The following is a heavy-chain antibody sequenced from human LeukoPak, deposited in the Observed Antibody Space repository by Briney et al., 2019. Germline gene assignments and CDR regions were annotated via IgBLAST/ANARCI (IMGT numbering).Heavy chain of an antibody. CDR3: TLPWGSGSYYDY. CDR1: GFTFSNYA. CDR2: ISDNGGST. J-gene: IGHJ4*02. Sequence: GGSLRLSCAASGFTFSNYAMSWVRQAPRKGLEWVSTISDNGGSTYYADSVKGRFTISRDNSKNTLYLQMNSLKTEDTAVYYCTLPWGSGSYYDYWGQGTLVTVSS. D-gene: IGHD3-10*01. V-gene: IGHV3-23*01.